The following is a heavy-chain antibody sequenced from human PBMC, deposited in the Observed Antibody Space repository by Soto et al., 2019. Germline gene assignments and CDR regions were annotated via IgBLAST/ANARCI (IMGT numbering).Heavy chain of an antibody. V-gene: IGHV1-69*01. CDR1: GGTFSSYF. Sequence: QVQLVQSGAEVKKAGSSVKVSCKVSGGTFSSYFINWVRQAPGQGLEWVGGIIPVFGTGSYAEKFQGRVTITADGSKSTAHRELSRPRSEDPAVHYCARETASAAAAYYYYGLDVWGQGTTVTVPS. J-gene: IGHJ6*02. D-gene: IGHD6-13*01. CDR3: ARETASAAAAYYYYGLDV. CDR2: IIPVFGTG.